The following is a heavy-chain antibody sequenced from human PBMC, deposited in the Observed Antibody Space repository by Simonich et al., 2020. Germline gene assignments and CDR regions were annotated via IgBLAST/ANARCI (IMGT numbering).Heavy chain of an antibody. V-gene: IGHV3-7*01. J-gene: IGHJ6*03. D-gene: IGHD7-27*01. CDR1: GFTFSSYW. Sequence: EVQLVESGGGLVQPWGSLRLSCAASGFTFSSYWMSGVRQAPGKGLGWVANIKQDGSEKYYVDSVKCRFTISRDNAKNSLYLQMNSLRAEDTAVYYCARDGLGTAYYYYMDVWGKGTTVTVSS. CDR2: IKQDGSEK. CDR3: ARDGLGTAYYYYMDV.